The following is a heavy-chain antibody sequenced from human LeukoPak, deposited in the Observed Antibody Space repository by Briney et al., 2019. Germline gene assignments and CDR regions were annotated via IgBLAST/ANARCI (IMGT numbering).Heavy chain of an antibody. CDR1: GYSISSGYY. V-gene: IGHV4-38-2*01. CDR2: IYHSGST. CDR3: ATYSSVYNTFDY. D-gene: IGHD3-22*01. J-gene: IGHJ4*02. Sequence: SETLSLTCAVSGYSISSGYYWGWIRQPPGKGLEWIGSIYHSGSTYYNPSLKSRVTISVDTSKNQFSLKLSSVTAADTAVYYCATYSSVYNTFDYWGQGTLVTVSS.